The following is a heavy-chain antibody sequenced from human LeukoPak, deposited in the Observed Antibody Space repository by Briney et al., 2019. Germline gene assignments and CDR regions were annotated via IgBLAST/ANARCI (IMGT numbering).Heavy chain of an antibody. CDR2: INHSGSI. J-gene: IGHJ5*02. D-gene: IGHD6-19*01. Sequence: SETLSLTCAVYGGSFSGYYWSWIRQPPGKGLEWIGEINHSGSIHYNPALKSRVTISVHTSKNQFSLKLNSVTAADTAVYYCASRAVAGWLIDPWGQGTLVTVSS. V-gene: IGHV4-34*01. CDR1: GGSFSGYY. CDR3: ASRAVAGWLIDP.